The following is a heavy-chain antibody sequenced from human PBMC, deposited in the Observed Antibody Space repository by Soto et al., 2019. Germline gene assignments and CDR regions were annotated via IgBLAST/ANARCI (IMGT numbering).Heavy chain of an antibody. CDR3: AKVSSSSVSYYFDY. J-gene: IGHJ4*02. Sequence: GWSLRLSCAASGFTFSSYAMSWVRQAPGKGLEWVSAISGSGGSTYYADSVKGRFTFSRDNSKNTLYLQMNSLRAEDTAVYYCAKVSSSSVSYYFDYWGQGTLVTVSS. CDR2: ISGSGGST. V-gene: IGHV3-23*01. D-gene: IGHD6-6*01. CDR1: GFTFSSYA.